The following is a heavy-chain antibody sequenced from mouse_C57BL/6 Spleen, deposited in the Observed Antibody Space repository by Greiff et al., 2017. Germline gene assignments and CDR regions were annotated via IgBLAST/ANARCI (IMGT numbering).Heavy chain of an antibody. CDR3: ARAQATDY. V-gene: IGHV5-4*01. CDR1: GFTFSSYA. D-gene: IGHD3-2*02. Sequence: EVPLQESGGGLVKPGGSLKLSCAASGFTFSSYAMSWVRQTPEKRLEWVATISDGGSYTYYPDNVQGRFTISRDNAKNNLYLQMSHLKSEDTAMYYCARAQATDYWGQGTTRTVSS. CDR2: ISDGGSYT. J-gene: IGHJ2*01.